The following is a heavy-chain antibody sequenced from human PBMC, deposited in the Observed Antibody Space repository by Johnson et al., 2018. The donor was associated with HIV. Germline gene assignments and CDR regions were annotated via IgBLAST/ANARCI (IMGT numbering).Heavy chain of an antibody. CDR3: GTLGVVIATRDAFES. CDR2: IKSKTDGGTT. V-gene: IGHV3-15*01. J-gene: IGHJ3*02. Sequence: VQLVESGGGRVEPGGSLRLSCVASGFTFKNAWMSWVRQAPGKGLEWVGRIKSKTDGGTTDYAAPVKGRFSISKDDSKNTLYLQMTSLKIEDTAVYYCGTLGVVIATRDAFESGGQGTMVTVSS. CDR1: GFTFKNAW. D-gene: IGHD2-21*01.